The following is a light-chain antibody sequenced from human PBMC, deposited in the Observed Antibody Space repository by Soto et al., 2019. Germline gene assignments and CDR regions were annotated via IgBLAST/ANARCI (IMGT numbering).Light chain of an antibody. CDR1: ESVSGW. J-gene: IGKJ1*01. V-gene: IGKV1-5*01. CDR3: QQYETFSGT. Sequence: DMEMTQSPSTLSASLGDAVTVTCRASESVSGWLAWYQQKPGEAPKLLIYDASALPRGVPSRFSGSGSGTKFTLTIASLQPDDFATYYCQQYETFSGTFGPGTNVDIK. CDR2: DAS.